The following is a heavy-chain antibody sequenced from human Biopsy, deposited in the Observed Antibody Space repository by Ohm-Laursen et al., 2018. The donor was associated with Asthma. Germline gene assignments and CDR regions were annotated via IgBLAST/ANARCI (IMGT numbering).Heavy chain of an antibody. D-gene: IGHD5-12*01. CDR3: ARGYSGSDRIVYYYSGMEV. CDR2: ISPIFGSS. J-gene: IGHJ6*02. V-gene: IGHV1-69*13. Sequence: SVKVSCKASGGMFGNYAISWVRQAPGLGLEWMGGISPIFGSSNYAQRFQGRVTITADESTSTAYMELSSLRSEDTAVYYCARGYSGSDRIVYYYSGMEVWGQGTTVTASS. CDR1: GGMFGNYA.